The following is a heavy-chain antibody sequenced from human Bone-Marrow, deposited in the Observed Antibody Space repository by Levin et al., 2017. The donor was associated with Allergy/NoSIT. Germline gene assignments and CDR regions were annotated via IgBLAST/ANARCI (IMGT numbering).Heavy chain of an antibody. CDR3: TSRGYSDYDPAIFYDYGMDV. V-gene: IGHV3-49*03. D-gene: IGHD5-12*01. CDR2: IRSKAFGGTT. CDR1: GFSFGDYA. J-gene: IGHJ6*02. Sequence: GESLKISCTASGFSFGDYAVTWFRQAPGKGLEWVGFIRSKAFGGTTEYAASVKGRFTISRDDSKSIAYLQMSSLKIEDTAVYYCTSRGYSDYDPAIFYDYGMDVWGQGTTVTVSS.